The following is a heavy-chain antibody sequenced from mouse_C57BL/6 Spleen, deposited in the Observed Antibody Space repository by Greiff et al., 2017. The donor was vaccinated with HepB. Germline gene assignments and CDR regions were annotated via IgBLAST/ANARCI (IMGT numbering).Heavy chain of an antibody. Sequence: VQLQESGGGLVQPKGSLKLSCAASGFSFNTYAMNWVRQAPGKGLEWVARIRSKSNNYATYYADSVKDRFTISRDDSESMLYLQMNNLKTEDTAMYYCVAGGNLYAMDYWGQGTSVTVSS. CDR1: GFSFNTYA. V-gene: IGHV10-1*01. CDR2: IRSKSNNYAT. CDR3: VAGGNLYAMDY. D-gene: IGHD2-1*01. J-gene: IGHJ4*01.